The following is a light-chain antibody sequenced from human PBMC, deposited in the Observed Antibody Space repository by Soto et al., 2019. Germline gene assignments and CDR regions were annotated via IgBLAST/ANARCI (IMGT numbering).Light chain of an antibody. J-gene: IGKJ5*01. CDR3: QQRYSWPIT. V-gene: IGKV3-11*01. CDR1: QSVRNS. CDR2: DVS. Sequence: EIVLTQSPATLSLSPGERATLSCRASQSVRNSLIWYQQKPGQAPRLLIYDVSNRATGIPARFSGSESETDFTLTISSLEPEDFAVYYCQQRYSWPITFGQGTRLEIK.